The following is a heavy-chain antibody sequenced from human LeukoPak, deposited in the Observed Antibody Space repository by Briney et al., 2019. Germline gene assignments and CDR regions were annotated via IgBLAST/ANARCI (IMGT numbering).Heavy chain of an antibody. J-gene: IGHJ4*02. CDR1: GGSISSYY. CDR2: INHSGST. Sequence: PSETLSLTCTVSGGSISSYYWSWIRQPPGKGLEWIGEINHSGSTNYNPSLKSRVTISVDTSKNQFSLKLSSVTAADTAVYYCAITGYSSSYDYWGQGTLVTVAS. V-gene: IGHV4-34*01. D-gene: IGHD6-13*01. CDR3: AITGYSSSYDY.